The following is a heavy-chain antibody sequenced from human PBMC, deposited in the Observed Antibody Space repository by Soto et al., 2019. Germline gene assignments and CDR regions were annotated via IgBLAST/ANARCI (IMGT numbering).Heavy chain of an antibody. Sequence: QLQLQESGSGLEKPSQTLSLICAVFGGSISSGGYSWSWIRQPPGKGLEWIGYIYHSGSTYYNPSLKSRVTISVDRSKNQFSLKLSSVTAADTAVYYCARAGGLGAVAVDYWGQGTLVTVSS. J-gene: IGHJ4*02. V-gene: IGHV4-30-2*01. CDR2: IYHSGST. D-gene: IGHD6-19*01. CDR3: ARAGGLGAVAVDY. CDR1: GGSISSGGYS.